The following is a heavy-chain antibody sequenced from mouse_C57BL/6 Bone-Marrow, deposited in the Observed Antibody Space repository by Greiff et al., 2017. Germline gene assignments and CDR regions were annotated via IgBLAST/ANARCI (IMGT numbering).Heavy chain of an antibody. CDR2: ISDGGSYT. D-gene: IGHD1-1*01. V-gene: IGHV5-4*01. Sequence: EVQLVESGGGLVKPGGSLKLSCAASGFTFSSYAMSWVRQTPEKRLEWVATISDGGSYTYYPDNVKGRFNISRDNAKNNLYLQMSHLKSEDTAMYYCAREGITTVVASYAMDYWGQGTSVTVSS. CDR3: AREGITTVVASYAMDY. CDR1: GFTFSSYA. J-gene: IGHJ4*01.